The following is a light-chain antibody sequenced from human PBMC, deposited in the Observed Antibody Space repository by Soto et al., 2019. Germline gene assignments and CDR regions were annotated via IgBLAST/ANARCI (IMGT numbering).Light chain of an antibody. J-gene: IGKJ4*01. CDR1: QAIGVY. Sequence: DIQVTQSPSSLSASLGDRVTITCRANQAIGVYLAWFQQQPGKVPKLLIYAASALQAGITSRFSGRGSGTDFTLTISSLQPEDIATYYCRKYNSATLTFGGGTKVEIK. V-gene: IGKV1-27*01. CDR2: AAS. CDR3: RKYNSATLT.